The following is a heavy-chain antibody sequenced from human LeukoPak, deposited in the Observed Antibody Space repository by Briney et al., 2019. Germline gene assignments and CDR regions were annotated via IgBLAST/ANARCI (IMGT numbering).Heavy chain of an antibody. CDR1: GFTFSSYW. V-gene: IGHV3-7*01. CDR2: IKQDGSEK. J-gene: IGHJ6*03. Sequence: GGSLRLSCAASGFTFSSYWMSWVRQAPGKGLEWVANIKQDGSEKYYVDSVKGRFTISRDNAKNSLYPQMNSLRAEDTAVYYCARGLELRESYYYYYMDVWGKGTTVTVSS. CDR3: ARGLELRESYYYYYMDV. D-gene: IGHD1-7*01.